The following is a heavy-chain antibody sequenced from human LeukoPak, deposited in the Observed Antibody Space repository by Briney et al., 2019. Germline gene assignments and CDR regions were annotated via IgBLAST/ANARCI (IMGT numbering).Heavy chain of an antibody. Sequence: PSETLSLTCTVSGGSISSSSYYWGWIRQPPGKGLEWIGSMYYSGSTYYNPSLKSRVTISVDTSKNQFSLKLSSVTAADTAVYYCARHLYTRITIFGVVIIDYFDYWGQGTLVTVAS. D-gene: IGHD3-3*01. CDR3: ARHLYTRITIFGVVIIDYFDY. CDR1: GGSISSSSYY. J-gene: IGHJ4*02. V-gene: IGHV4-39*01. CDR2: MYYSGST.